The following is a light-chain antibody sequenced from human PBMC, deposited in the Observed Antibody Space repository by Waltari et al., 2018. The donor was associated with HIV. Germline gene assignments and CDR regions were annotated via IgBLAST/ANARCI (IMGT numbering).Light chain of an antibody. CDR1: QGIGSY. CDR3: QQLNSYPRYT. J-gene: IGKJ2*01. CDR2: AAS. Sequence: DIQLTQSPSFLSASVGDRVNITCRASQGIGSYLAWYQQKPGKAPKLLIYAASTLQSGVPSRFSGSGSGTEFTLTISSLQPEDFATYYCQQLNSYPRYTFGQGTKLEIK. V-gene: IGKV1-9*01.